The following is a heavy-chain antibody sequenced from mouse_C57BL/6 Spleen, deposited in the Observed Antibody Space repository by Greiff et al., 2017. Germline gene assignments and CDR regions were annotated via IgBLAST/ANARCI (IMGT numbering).Heavy chain of an antibody. CDR1: GFTFSSYA. CDR3: ARGGMEYYFDY. J-gene: IGHJ2*01. Sequence: EVKVVESGGGLVKPGGSLKLSCAASGFTFSSYAMSWVRQTPEKRLEWVATISDGGSYTYYPDNVKGRFTISRDNAKNNLYLQMSHLKSEDTAMYYCARGGMEYYFDYWGQGTTLTVSS. V-gene: IGHV5-4*03. CDR2: ISDGGSYT. D-gene: IGHD2-10*02.